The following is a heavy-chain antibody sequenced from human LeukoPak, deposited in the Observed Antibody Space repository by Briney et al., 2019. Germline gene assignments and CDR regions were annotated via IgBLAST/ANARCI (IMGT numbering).Heavy chain of an antibody. CDR1: GSSFTKSG. CDR3: ATLTSQEDAMDV. J-gene: IGHJ6*02. Sequence: GYGTGSSFTKSGIDWVGQVPGNSLEWMGLTHPGCSDPSHSLSLQGQVIISAVTSITTAYMQWGSLRASDSAVYYCATLTSQEDAMDVWGQGTTVTVS. CDR2: THPGCSDP. V-gene: IGHV5-51*01.